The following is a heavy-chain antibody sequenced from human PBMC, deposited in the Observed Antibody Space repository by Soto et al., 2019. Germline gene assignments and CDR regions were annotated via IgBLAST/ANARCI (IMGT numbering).Heavy chain of an antibody. CDR2: IMPTVDSA. Sequence: QVQLVQSGAEVKTPGSSVKVSCKASGGTLSDYAISWVRQAPGQGLEWMGGIMPTVDSANYAQNFPGRLTISADESTSTANLELSSLRSDDTAVYYCAVAAVREIMARESSGMAVWGQGTTVIVSS. CDR1: GGTLSDYA. J-gene: IGHJ6*02. D-gene: IGHD3-10*01. V-gene: IGHV1-69*01. CDR3: AVAAVREIMARESSGMAV.